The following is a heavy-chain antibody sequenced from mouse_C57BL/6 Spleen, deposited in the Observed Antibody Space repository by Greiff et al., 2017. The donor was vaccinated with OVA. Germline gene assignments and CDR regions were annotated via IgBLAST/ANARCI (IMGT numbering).Heavy chain of an antibody. V-gene: IGHV5-17*01. J-gene: IGHJ4*01. CDR2: ISSGSSTI. CDR3: ARPGDYYGSSYGNYAMDY. D-gene: IGHD1-1*01. CDR1: GFTFSDYG. Sequence: DVKLVESGGGLVKPGGSLKLSCAASGFTFSDYGMHWVRQAPEKGLEWVAYISSGSSTIYYADTVKGRFTISRDNAKNTLFLQRTSLRSEDTAMYYCARPGDYYGSSYGNYAMDYWGQGTSVTVSS.